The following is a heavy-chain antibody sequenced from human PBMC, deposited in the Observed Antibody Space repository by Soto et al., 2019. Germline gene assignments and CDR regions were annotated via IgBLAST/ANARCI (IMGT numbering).Heavy chain of an antibody. CDR2: IWYDGSNK. CDR3: TRDPYGGSRYYFDS. Sequence: GGSLRLSCAASGFSFSNYAMHWVRQAPGKGLEWVAVIWYDGSNKYYADSVKGRFTISKDNSQNTLYLQMNSLRAEDTAVYYCTRDPYGGSRYYFDSWGQGTLVTVYS. CDR1: GFSFSNYA. D-gene: IGHD1-26*01. J-gene: IGHJ4*02. V-gene: IGHV3-33*01.